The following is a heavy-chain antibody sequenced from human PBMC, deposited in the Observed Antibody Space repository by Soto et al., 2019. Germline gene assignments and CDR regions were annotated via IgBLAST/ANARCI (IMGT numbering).Heavy chain of an antibody. D-gene: IGHD3-3*01. CDR3: ARGGVSTRTFDY. V-gene: IGHV5-51*01. CDR2: IYPSDSDT. CDR1: GYNFAGYW. J-gene: IGHJ4*02. Sequence: GESLKISCKGSGYNFAGYWIAWVRQMPGKGLELMGIIYPSDSDTRYRPSFQGQVIISADKSISSAYLQWSSLRASDTAMYYCARGGVSTRTFDYWGQGTPVTVSS.